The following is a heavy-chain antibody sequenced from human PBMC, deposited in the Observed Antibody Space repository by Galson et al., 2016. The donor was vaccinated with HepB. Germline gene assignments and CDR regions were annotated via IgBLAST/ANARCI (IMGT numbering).Heavy chain of an antibody. J-gene: IGHJ4*02. V-gene: IGHV4-4*09. Sequence: SETLSLTCTVSGGSISSHFWTWIRQPPGKGLEYIGYISSSGSTNYSPSLKSRVTISLDTSNNQFSLRLTSLTAANTAVYYCASTPPGPTKSYFDNWGQGTLVTVSS. CDR3: ASTPPGPTKSYFDN. CDR2: ISSSGST. CDR1: GGSISSHF.